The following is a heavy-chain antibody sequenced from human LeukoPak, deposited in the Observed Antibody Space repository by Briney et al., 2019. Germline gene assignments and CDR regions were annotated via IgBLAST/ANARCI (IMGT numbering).Heavy chain of an antibody. CDR3: ARGRTFWYNWFDP. J-gene: IGHJ5*02. CDR1: GYSISSGYY. V-gene: IGHV4-38-2*02. CDR2: IYYSGST. D-gene: IGHD2-8*02. Sequence: SETLSLTCTVSGYSISSGYYWGWIRQPPGKGLEWIGYIYYSGSTNYNPSLKSRVTISVDTSKNQFSLKLSSVTAADTAVYYCARGRTFWYNWFDPWGQGTLVTVSS.